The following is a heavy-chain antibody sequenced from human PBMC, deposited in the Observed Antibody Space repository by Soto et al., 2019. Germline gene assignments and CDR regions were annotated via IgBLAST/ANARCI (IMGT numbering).Heavy chain of an antibody. CDR2: IYQSGST. D-gene: IGHD3-22*01. Sequence: TLSLTCAVSGGSLSSSAYSWSWIRQPPGKGLEWIGFIYQSGSTYYNPSLKSRVTMSLDRPKNQFSLKLSSVTAADTAVYYCARELLFYDSDGFSWDDAFDIWGQRTMVS. V-gene: IGHV4-30-2*01. CDR1: GGSLSSSAYS. CDR3: ARELLFYDSDGFSWDDAFDI. J-gene: IGHJ3*02.